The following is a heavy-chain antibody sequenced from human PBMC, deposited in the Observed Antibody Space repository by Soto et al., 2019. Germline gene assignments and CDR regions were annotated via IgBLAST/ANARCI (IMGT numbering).Heavy chain of an antibody. Sequence: GGSLRLSCAASGFTFSSYAMHWVRQAPGKGLEWVAVISYDGSNKYYADSVKGRFTISRDNSKNTLYLQMNSLRAEDTAVYYCARGTIVVVVAATPPLSLDYWGQGTLVTVSS. CDR2: ISYDGSNK. V-gene: IGHV3-30-3*01. CDR1: GFTFSSYA. D-gene: IGHD2-15*01. CDR3: ARGTIVVVVAATPPLSLDY. J-gene: IGHJ4*02.